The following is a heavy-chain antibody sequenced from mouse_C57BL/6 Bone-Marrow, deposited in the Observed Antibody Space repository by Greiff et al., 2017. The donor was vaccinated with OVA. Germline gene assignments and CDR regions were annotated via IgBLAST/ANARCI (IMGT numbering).Heavy chain of an antibody. Sequence: QVQLQQPGAELVMPGASVKLSCKASGYTFTSYWMHWVKQRPGQGLEWIGEIDPSDSYTNYNQKFKGKSTLTVDKSSSTAYMQLSSLTSEDSAVYYCARRRDYSYYFGYWGQGTTLTVSS. CDR3: ARRRDYSYYFGY. CDR2: IDPSDSYT. J-gene: IGHJ2*01. CDR1: GYTFTSYW. D-gene: IGHD2-13*01. V-gene: IGHV1-69*01.